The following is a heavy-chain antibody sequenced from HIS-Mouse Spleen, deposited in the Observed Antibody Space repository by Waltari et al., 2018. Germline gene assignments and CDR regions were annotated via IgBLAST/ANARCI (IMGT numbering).Heavy chain of an antibody. J-gene: IGHJ5*02. V-gene: IGHV4-31*03. CDR1: GGSISRGGYY. Sequence: QVQLQESGPGLVKPSQTLSLTCTVPGGSISRGGYYRTWIRQHPGKGLEWIGYIYYSGSTYYNPSLKSRVTISVDTSKNQFSLKLSSVTAADTAVYYCARSPYYDFWSGYSDNWFDPWGQGTLVTVSS. CDR3: ARSPYYDFWSGYSDNWFDP. CDR2: IYYSGST. D-gene: IGHD3-3*01.